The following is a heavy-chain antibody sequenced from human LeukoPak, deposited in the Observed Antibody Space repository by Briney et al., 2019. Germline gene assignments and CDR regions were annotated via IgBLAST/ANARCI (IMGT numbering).Heavy chain of an antibody. CDR2: INAGNGNT. CDR1: GYTFTSYA. D-gene: IGHD3-10*01. Sequence: EASVNVSCKASGYTFTSYAMHWVRPAPGQRLEWMGWINAGNGNTKYSQKFQGRVTITRDTSATTAYLELSSLRSEDTAVYYCAIWFGGSFDYWGQGTLVTVSS. CDR3: AIWFGGSFDY. V-gene: IGHV1-3*01. J-gene: IGHJ4*02.